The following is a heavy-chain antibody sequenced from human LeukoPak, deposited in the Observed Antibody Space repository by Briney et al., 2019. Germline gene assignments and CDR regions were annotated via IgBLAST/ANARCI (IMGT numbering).Heavy chain of an antibody. CDR3: ARMGAIAGASANPDY. J-gene: IGHJ4*02. CDR2: IYYSGTT. V-gene: IGHV4-59*01. D-gene: IGHD4/OR15-4a*01. Sequence: SETLSLTCTVSGGSISGYYWSWIRQPPGKGLERIGYIYYSGTTDYSPSLRSRVTMSLDTSKNQFSLKLSSVTTADTAVYYCARMGAIAGASANPDYWGQGTLVSVSS. CDR1: GGSISGYY.